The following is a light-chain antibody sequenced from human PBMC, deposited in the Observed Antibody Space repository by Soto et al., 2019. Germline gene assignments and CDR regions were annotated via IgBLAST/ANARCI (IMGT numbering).Light chain of an antibody. V-gene: IGLV2-23*02. Sequence: QSALTQPASVSGSPGQSITISCTGTSSDVGSYNLVSWYQQHPGKVPKLMIYEVTKRPSGVSNRFSGSKSDNTASLTISGLQAEDEADYYCCAYAGSSTFVIFGGGTQLTVL. CDR2: EVT. CDR3: CAYAGSSTFVI. J-gene: IGLJ2*01. CDR1: SSDVGSYNL.